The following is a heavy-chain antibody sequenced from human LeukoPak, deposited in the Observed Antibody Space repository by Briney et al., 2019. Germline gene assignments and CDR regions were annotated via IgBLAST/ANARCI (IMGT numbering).Heavy chain of an antibody. V-gene: IGHV1-69*04. CDR2: IIPIFGIA. CDR3: ARARYCSGGSCYRVNWFDP. D-gene: IGHD2-15*01. Sequence: ASVKVSCKASGGTFSSYAISWVRQALGQGLEWMGRIIPIFGIANYAQKFQGRVTITADKSTSTAYMELSSLRSEDTAVYYCARARYCSGGSCYRVNWFDPWGQGTLVTVSS. J-gene: IGHJ5*02. CDR1: GGTFSSYA.